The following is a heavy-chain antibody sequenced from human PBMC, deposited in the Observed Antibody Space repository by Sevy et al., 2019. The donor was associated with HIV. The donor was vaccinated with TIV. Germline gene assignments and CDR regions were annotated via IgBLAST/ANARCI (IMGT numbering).Heavy chain of an antibody. D-gene: IGHD3-22*01. CDR3: AKAGDYYDSSGYPYYMDV. V-gene: IGHV3-23*01. CDR1: GFTFSSYA. J-gene: IGHJ6*03. Sequence: GGSLRLSCAASGFTFSSYAMSWVRQAPGKGLEWVSAISASGGSTYYADSVKGRFTISRDNSKNTLYLQMNSLRAEDTAVYYCAKAGDYYDSSGYPYYMDVWGKGTTVTVSS. CDR2: ISASGGST.